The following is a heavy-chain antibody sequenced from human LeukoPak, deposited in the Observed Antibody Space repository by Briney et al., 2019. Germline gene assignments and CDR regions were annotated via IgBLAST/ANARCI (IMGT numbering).Heavy chain of an antibody. V-gene: IGHV4-39*01. CDR1: GGSISSSSYY. CDR2: IYYSGST. J-gene: IGHJ4*02. Sequence: SETLSLTCTVSGGSISSSSYYWGWIRQPPGKGLEWIGSIYYSGSTYYNPSLKSRVTISVDTSKNQFPLKLSSVTAADTAVYYCARLELEATFFDYWGQGTLVTVSS. CDR3: ARLELEATFFDY. D-gene: IGHD1-26*01.